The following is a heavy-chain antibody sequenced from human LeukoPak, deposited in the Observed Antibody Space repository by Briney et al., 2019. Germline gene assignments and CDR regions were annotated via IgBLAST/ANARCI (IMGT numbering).Heavy chain of an antibody. CDR2: ISPSGST. D-gene: IGHD6-13*01. CDR3: AKDLNSWYPDAFDI. CDR1: GVSIRSYY. J-gene: IGHJ3*02. Sequence: SETLSLTCTVSGVSIRSYYWSWIRQPAGKGLDWVGRISPSGSTTYNPSLKSRLTMSIDTSKNQFSLRLGSVTAADTAVYYCAKDLNSWYPDAFDIWGQGTMVTVSS. V-gene: IGHV4-4*07.